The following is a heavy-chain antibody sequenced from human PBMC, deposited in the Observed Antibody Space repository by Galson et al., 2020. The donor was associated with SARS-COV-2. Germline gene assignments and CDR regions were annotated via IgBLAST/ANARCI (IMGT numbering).Heavy chain of an antibody. CDR3: ARDGGYCSGGSCYSLYGMDV. V-gene: IGHV3-33*01. J-gene: IGHJ6*02. CDR1: GFTLSSYG. Sequence: GGSLRLSCAASGFTLSSYGMHWVRQAPGKGLEWVAVIWYDGSNKYYADSVKGRFTISRDNSKNTLYLQMNSLRAEDTAVYYCARDGGYCSGGSCYSLYGMDVWGQGTTVTVSS. D-gene: IGHD2-15*01. CDR2: IWYDGSNK.